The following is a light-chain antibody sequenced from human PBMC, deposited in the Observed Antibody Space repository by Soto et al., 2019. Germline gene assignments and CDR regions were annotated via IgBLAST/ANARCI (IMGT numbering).Light chain of an antibody. CDR2: GAS. CDR3: QQYGSSPRT. V-gene: IGKV3-20*01. J-gene: IGKJ1*01. CDR1: QSVRSDY. Sequence: EIVLTQSPGTLSLSPGERATLSCRASQSVRSDYLAWYQQKPGQAPRLHIYGASTRATGIPDRFTGSGSGTDFTITISRLEPYDLAVYYCQQYGSSPRTFGEGPKVETK.